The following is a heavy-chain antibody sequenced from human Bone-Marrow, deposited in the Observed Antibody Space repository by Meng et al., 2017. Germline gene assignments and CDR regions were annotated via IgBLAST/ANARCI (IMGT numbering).Heavy chain of an antibody. CDR3: ARVGYSGSRVTSYYFDY. V-gene: IGHV4-31*01. D-gene: IGHD1-26*01. CDR2: IYYSGST. CDR1: GGSISSGGYY. J-gene: IGHJ4*02. Sequence: GPCLVKPSQNLSLPCTVSGGSISSGGYYWSWIRQHPGKGLEWIGYIYYSGSTYYNPSLKSLVTISVDTSKNQFSLKLSSVTAADTAVYYCARVGYSGSRVTSYYFDYWGQGTLVTVSS.